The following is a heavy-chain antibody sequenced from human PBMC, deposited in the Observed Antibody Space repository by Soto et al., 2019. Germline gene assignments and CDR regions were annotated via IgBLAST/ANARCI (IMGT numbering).Heavy chain of an antibody. CDR2: ISPSNGQT. D-gene: IGHD3-3*01. CDR1: GSTFSNFR. J-gene: IGHJ4*02. V-gene: IGHV1-18*01. Sequence: ASLRLACKSSGSTFSNFRLSCVRHSPAQVLEWMGWISPSNGQTIYAQNFHGRVTMTTDTSTATAHMELRSLISDDTAVYYCARVIMIFGVANLGSYFDYWGQGTRVTVSS. CDR3: ARVIMIFGVANLGSYFDY.